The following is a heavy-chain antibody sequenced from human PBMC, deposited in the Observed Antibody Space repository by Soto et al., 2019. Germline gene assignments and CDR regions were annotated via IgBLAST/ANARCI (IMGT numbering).Heavy chain of an antibody. CDR3: ARGTRIIATRRGEDY. J-gene: IGHJ4*02. CDR2: INPNSGGT. D-gene: IGHD6-6*01. Sequence: ASVKVSCKASGYTFTGYYMHWVRQAPGQGLEWMGWINPNSGGTNYAQKFQGRVTMTRDTSISTAYMELSRPRSDDTAVYYCARGTRIIATRRGEDYWGQGTLVTVSS. CDR1: GYTFTGYY. V-gene: IGHV1-2*02.